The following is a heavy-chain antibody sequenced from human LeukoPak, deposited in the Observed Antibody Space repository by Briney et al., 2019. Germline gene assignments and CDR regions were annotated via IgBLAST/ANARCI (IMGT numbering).Heavy chain of an antibody. V-gene: IGHV3-53*01. CDR3: ARGPAGYN. CDR2: IYSGGST. J-gene: IGHJ4*02. CDR1: GFTVSSNH. D-gene: IGHD1-1*01. Sequence: GGSLGLSCAASGFTVSSNHMSWVRQAPGKGLEWVSVIYSGGSTDYADSVKGRFTISRDILKSTLYLQMNSLRAEDTAVYYCARGPAGYNWGQGTLVTVSS.